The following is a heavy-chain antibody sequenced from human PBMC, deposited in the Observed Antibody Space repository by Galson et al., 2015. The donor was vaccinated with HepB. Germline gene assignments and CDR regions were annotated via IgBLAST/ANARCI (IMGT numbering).Heavy chain of an antibody. D-gene: IGHD1-26*01. J-gene: IGHJ4*02. V-gene: IGHV3-21*01. Sequence: SLRLSCAASGFTFSSYSMNWVRQAPGKGLEWVSSISSSSSYISYADSVKGRFTISRDNAKNSLYLQMNSLRAEDTAVYYCARVMYSGSYPDYWGQGTLVTVSS. CDR1: GFTFSSYS. CDR2: ISSSSSYI. CDR3: ARVMYSGSYPDY.